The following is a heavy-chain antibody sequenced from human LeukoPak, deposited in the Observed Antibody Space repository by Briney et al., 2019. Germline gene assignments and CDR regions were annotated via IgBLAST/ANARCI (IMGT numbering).Heavy chain of an antibody. D-gene: IGHD3-10*01. CDR3: AGYGSGSGAFDI. J-gene: IGHJ3*02. V-gene: IGHV4-59*01. Sequence: SETLSVTCTVSGGSISSYYWSWIRQPPGKGLEWIGYIYYSGSTNYNPSLKSRITISVDTSKNQFSLKLSSVTAADTAVYYCAGYGSGSGAFDIWGQGTMVTVSS. CDR1: GGSISSYY. CDR2: IYYSGST.